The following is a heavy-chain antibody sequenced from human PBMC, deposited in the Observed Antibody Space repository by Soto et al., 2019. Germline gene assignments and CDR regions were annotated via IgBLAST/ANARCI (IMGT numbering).Heavy chain of an antibody. J-gene: IGHJ6*02. D-gene: IGHD4-17*01. V-gene: IGHV4-34*01. CDR2: ISHNGGT. CDR1: GGSVSGYF. CDR3: ARGATTVEHFYYYGMDV. Sequence: SETLSLTCAVYGGSVSGYFWSWIRQPPTKGLEWIGEISHNGGTTYNPSLKSRVTISIDTSKNQFSLRLSSVSAADTAVYYCARGATTVEHFYYYGMDVGGQGTTVTVSS.